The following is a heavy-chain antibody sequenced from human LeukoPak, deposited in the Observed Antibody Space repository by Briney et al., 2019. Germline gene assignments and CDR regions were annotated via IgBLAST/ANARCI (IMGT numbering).Heavy chain of an antibody. CDR2: MSYDGSNK. Sequence: PGRSLRHSCAASGFTFSHSIMHWVRQAPGKGLEWVAMMSYDGSNKYTDSVKGRLTISRDNSKNMVDLYMSNLKIEDTAVYYCARDSWGFDFLVQGPLITVSS. V-gene: IGHV3-30*04. D-gene: IGHD7-27*01. CDR3: ARDSWGFDF. CDR1: GFTFSHSI. J-gene: IGHJ4*02.